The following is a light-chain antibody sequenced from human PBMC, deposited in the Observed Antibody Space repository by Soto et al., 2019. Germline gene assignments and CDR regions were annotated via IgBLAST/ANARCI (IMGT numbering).Light chain of an antibody. J-gene: IGLJ1*01. CDR1: SSDVGAYNY. Sequence: QSALTQPASVSGSPGQSITISCTGTSSDVGAYNYDSWYQQYPGEAPKVIIYDVSPRHAGVSNRFSGSKSGNTASLTISGLQTQDEADYYCSSYTSATTYVFGTGTKLTVL. CDR3: SSYTSATTYV. V-gene: IGLV2-14*01. CDR2: DVS.